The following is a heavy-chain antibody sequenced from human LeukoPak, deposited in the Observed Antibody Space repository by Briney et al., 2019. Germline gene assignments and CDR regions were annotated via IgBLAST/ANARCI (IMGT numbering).Heavy chain of an antibody. CDR1: GFPDSSNY. D-gene: IGHD2-21*01. J-gene: IGHJ4*02. CDR3: AALFLVRGDY. V-gene: IGHV3-53*01. Sequence: GGSVSLLCAASGFPDSSNYMIWLRQAPGKGLEWVSVIYSGGSTYYADSVKGRFTISRDNSKNTLYLQMNSLRAEDTAVYYCAALFLVRGDYWGKGTLVTVSS. CDR2: IYSGGST.